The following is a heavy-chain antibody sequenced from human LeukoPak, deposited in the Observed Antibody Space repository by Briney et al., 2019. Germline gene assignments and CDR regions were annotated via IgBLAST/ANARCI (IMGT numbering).Heavy chain of an antibody. V-gene: IGHV4-4*09. D-gene: IGHD6-19*01. Sequence: SETLSLTCTASGGSVSSYYWSWIRQPPGKGLEWIGYIYSSENTKYNSSLESRVTMSVDTSKNQFFLKLSSVTAADTAVYYCARFHSGPSGWYVLWYFDLWGRGTLVTVSS. CDR1: GGSVSSYY. J-gene: IGHJ2*01. CDR3: ARFHSGPSGWYVLWYFDL. CDR2: IYSSENT.